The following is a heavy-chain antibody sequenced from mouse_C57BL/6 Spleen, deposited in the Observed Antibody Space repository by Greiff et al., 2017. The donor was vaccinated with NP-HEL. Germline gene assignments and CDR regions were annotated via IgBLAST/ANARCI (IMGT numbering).Heavy chain of an antibody. CDR1: GYTFTSYW. J-gene: IGHJ2*01. V-gene: IGHV1S81*02. CDR3: ARIKKIVATYFDY. D-gene: IGHD1-1*01. CDR2: TNPTNGRT. Sequence: VKLQESGAELVKAGASVKMSCKASGYTFTSYWMHWVKQRLGQGLEWFAETNPTNGRTYYNEKFKSKATLTVDKSSSTAHMLLSGPTFEDSAVYYCARIKKIVATYFDYWGQGTTLTVSS.